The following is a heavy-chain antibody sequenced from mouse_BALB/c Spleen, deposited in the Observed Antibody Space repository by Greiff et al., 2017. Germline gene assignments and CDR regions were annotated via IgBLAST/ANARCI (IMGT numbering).Heavy chain of an antibody. D-gene: IGHD1-1*01. CDR2: ISYSGST. J-gene: IGHJ3*01. CDR1: GYSITSDYA. V-gene: IGHV3-2*02. CDR3: ARSENYGSRRFAY. Sequence: EVKLVESGPGLVKPSQSLSLTCTVTGYSITSDYAWNWIRQFPGNKLEWMGYISYSGSTSYNPSLKSRISITRDTSKNQFFLQLNSVTTEDTATYYCARSENYGSRRFAYWGQGTLVTVSA.